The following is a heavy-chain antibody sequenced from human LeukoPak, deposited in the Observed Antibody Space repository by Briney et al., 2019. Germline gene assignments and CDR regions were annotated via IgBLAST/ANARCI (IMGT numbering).Heavy chain of an antibody. D-gene: IGHD3/OR15-3a*01. J-gene: IGHJ6*03. Sequence: SETLSLTCTVSGDSINSNNYYWGWIRQSPGRGLEWIGSIYYSGTTYYNPSLKSRVTISVDTSKNQFSLKLRAVTAADTAVYYCARAPIMIFGLNYNCMDVWGEGTTVIVSS. CDR2: IYYSGTT. CDR1: GDSINSNNYY. CDR3: ARAPIMIFGLNYNCMDV. V-gene: IGHV4-39*07.